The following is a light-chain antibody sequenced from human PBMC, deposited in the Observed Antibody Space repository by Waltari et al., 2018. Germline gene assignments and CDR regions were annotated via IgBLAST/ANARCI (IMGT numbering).Light chain of an antibody. Sequence: SSVLTQPSSVSVSPGQTATITCSGDALGKSFARWFQQKPDQAPVLILYHDTERPSGIPERCAGSSAWTTVTLTIDGAQVDDEAVYYCYSSADNNQLFGGGTKLTVL. V-gene: IGLV3-27*01. J-gene: IGLJ3*02. CDR2: HDT. CDR1: ALGKSF. CDR3: YSSADNNQL.